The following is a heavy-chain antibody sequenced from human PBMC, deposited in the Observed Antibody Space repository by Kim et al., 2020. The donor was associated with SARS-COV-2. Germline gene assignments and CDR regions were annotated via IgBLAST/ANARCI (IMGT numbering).Heavy chain of an antibody. CDR3: AAYYYGSGSYYKAEVWFDP. V-gene: IGHV4-39*07. J-gene: IGHJ5*02. CDR2: IYYSGST. Sequence: SETLSLTYTVSGGSISSSSYYWGWIRQPPGKGLEWIGSIYYSGSTYYNPSLKSRVTISVDTSKNQFSLKLSSVTAADTAVYYCAAYYYGSGSYYKAEVWFDPWGQGTLVTVSS. D-gene: IGHD3-10*01. CDR1: GGSISSSSYY.